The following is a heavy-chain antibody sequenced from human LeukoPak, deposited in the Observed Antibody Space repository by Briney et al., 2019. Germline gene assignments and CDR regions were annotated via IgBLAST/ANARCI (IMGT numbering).Heavy chain of an antibody. D-gene: IGHD6-19*01. CDR2: IYSGGGT. V-gene: IGHV3-53*01. CDR1: GFTVSSNY. Sequence: GGSLRLGCAAAGFTVSSNYMSWVRQAPGKGLEWGSVIYSGGGTSYADSVKGRFTISRDTSKNTLYLQMNSLRAEDTAVYYCARALKPSGWSFDYWGQGHLVPVSS. CDR3: ARALKPSGWSFDY. J-gene: IGHJ4*02.